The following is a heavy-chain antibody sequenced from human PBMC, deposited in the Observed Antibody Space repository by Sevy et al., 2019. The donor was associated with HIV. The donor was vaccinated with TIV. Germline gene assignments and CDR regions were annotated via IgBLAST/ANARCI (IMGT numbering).Heavy chain of an antibody. CDR3: ARSRSGYFDSSGYYIN. D-gene: IGHD3-22*01. Sequence: GESLKISCKGHGYSFTSHWIGWVRQMPGKGLDWMRIIFPGDSETRYSPSFQGEVTISADKSISTAFLQWSSLKASDTAIYYCARSRSGYFDSSGYYINWGQGTLVTVSS. CDR1: GYSFTSHW. V-gene: IGHV5-51*01. CDR2: IFPGDSET. J-gene: IGHJ4*02.